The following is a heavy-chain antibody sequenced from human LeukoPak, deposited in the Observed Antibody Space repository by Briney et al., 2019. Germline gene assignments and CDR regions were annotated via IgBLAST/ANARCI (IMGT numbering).Heavy chain of an antibody. D-gene: IGHD3-10*01. J-gene: IGHJ4*02. Sequence: SETLSLTCAVYGGSFSGYYWSWIRQPPGKGLEWIGEINHSGSTNYNPPLKSRVTISVDTSKNQFSLKLSSVTAADTAVYYCARGSGPMVRDWGQGTLVTVSS. CDR2: INHSGST. CDR3: ARGSGPMVRD. V-gene: IGHV4-34*01. CDR1: GGSFSGYY.